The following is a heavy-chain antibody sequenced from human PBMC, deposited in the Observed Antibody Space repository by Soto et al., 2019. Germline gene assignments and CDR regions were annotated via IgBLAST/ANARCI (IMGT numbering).Heavy chain of an antibody. CDR3: ARRNSPYSFDY. Sequence: SETLSLTCAVSGYSISSSNWWGWIRQPPGKGLEWIGYIYYSGTTYYNPSLKSRVTMSADTSKNQFSLSLTSVTAADAALYFCARRNSPYSFDYWGHGTLVTVSS. J-gene: IGHJ4*01. V-gene: IGHV4-28*01. D-gene: IGHD2-21*01. CDR1: GYSISSSNW. CDR2: IYYSGTT.